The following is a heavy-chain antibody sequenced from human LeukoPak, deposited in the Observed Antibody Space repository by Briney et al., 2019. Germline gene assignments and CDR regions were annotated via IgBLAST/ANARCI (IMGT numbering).Heavy chain of an antibody. D-gene: IGHD3-16*02. J-gene: IGHJ5*02. CDR1: GFTYSSYW. Sequence: PGGSLRLSCAASGFTYSSYWMSWVRQAPGKGLEWVSYIGATVSTIYYAASVKGRVTISRDNAKNPLYLQMNSLRAEDTAVYYCARDSHVVWGSYRYSSNWWFDPWGQGTLVTVSS. CDR2: IGATVSTI. V-gene: IGHV3-48*04. CDR3: ARDSHVVWGSYRYSSNWWFDP.